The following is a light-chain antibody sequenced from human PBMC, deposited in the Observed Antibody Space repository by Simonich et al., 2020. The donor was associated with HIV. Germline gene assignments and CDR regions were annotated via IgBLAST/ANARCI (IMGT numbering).Light chain of an antibody. CDR3: SSYTSSSTWV. J-gene: IGLJ3*02. CDR1: SSDVGGYKS. Sequence: QSALTQPASVSGSPGQSITISCTGTSSDVGGYKSVSWYQQHPGKAPKLMIYDVSPRPSGVSHRFSGSKSGNTASLTISALQAEDEADYYCSSYTSSSTWVFGGGTKLTVL. CDR2: DVS. V-gene: IGLV2-14*01.